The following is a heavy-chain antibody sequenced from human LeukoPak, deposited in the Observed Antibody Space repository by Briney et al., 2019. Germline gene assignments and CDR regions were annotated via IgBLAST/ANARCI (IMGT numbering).Heavy chain of an antibody. CDR1: GGSSSTYY. D-gene: IGHD6-6*01. CDR2: IYYSGST. V-gene: IGHV4-59*01. J-gene: IGHJ4*02. CDR3: ARAAPVSPLDY. Sequence: SETLSLTCTVSGGSSSTYYWTWIRHPPGKGLEWIGYIYYSGSTSYSPSHESRVTISVDTSKNQFSLKLSSVTAADTAVYYCARAAPVSPLDYWGQGTLVTVSS.